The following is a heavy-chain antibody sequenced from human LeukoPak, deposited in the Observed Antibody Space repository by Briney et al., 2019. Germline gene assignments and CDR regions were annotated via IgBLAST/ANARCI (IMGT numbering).Heavy chain of an antibody. CDR2: IYYSGST. CDR3: ARLGYFGPFDI. Sequence: SETLSLTCAVSGDSISSSRSYWGWIRQPPGEGLEWIGSIYYSGSTYYNTSLKSRVTISVDTSKNQFSLKLSSVTAADTAVYYCARLGYFGPFDIWGQGTMVTVSS. V-gene: IGHV4-39*01. CDR1: GDSISSSRSY. D-gene: IGHD3-9*01. J-gene: IGHJ3*02.